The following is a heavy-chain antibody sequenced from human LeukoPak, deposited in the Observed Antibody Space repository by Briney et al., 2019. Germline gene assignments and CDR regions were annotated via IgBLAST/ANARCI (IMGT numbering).Heavy chain of an antibody. J-gene: IGHJ6*02. D-gene: IGHD6-19*01. V-gene: IGHV1-69*04. CDR1: GGTFSSYA. Sequence: ASVKVSCKASGGTFSSYAISWVRQAPGQGLEWMGRIIPILGIANYAQKFQGRVTITADKSTSTAYMELSSLRSEDTAVYYCARDGNIAVAGTYYYYYGMDVWGQGTTATVSS. CDR2: IIPILGIA. CDR3: ARDGNIAVAGTYYYYYGMDV.